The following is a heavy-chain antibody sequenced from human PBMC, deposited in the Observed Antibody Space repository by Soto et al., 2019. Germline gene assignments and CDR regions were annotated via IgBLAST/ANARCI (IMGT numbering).Heavy chain of an antibody. CDR1: GYSFTSYG. CDR2: ISAYNGNT. D-gene: IGHD3-10*01. J-gene: IGHJ6*02. V-gene: IGHV1-18*01. Sequence: ASVKQSCEDCGYSFTSYGSCSVRQAPGQGLEWMGWISAYNGNTNYAQKLQGRVTMTTDTYTRTAYMELRSLRSDDTAVYYCARDYNFNSGSYYYSYYYYYGMDVWGQGTTVTVSS. CDR3: ARDYNFNSGSYYYSYYYYYGMDV.